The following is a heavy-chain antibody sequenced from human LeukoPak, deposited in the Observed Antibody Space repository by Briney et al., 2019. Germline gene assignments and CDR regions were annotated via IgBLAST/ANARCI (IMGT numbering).Heavy chain of an antibody. CDR3: ARSKGGYDFWSGQYNWFDP. CDR2: INHSGST. J-gene: IGHJ5*02. Sequence: SETLSLTCAVYGGSFGGYYWSWIRQPPGKGLEWIGEINHSGSTNYNPSLKSRVTISVDTSKNQFSLKLSSVTAADTAVYYCARSKGGYDFWSGQYNWFDPWGQGTLVTVSS. CDR1: GGSFGGYY. D-gene: IGHD3-3*01. V-gene: IGHV4-34*01.